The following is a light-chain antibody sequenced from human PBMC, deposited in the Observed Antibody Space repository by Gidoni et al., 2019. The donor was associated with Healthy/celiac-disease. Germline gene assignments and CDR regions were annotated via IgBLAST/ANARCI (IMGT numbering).Light chain of an antibody. J-gene: IGKJ1*01. V-gene: IGKV3-15*01. CDR2: GAS. CDR3: QQYNNWPGT. Sequence: EIVMPQSPATLSVSPGERATLSCRARQSVRSNLAWYQQKPGQAPRLLIYGASTRATGIPARFSGSGSGTEFTLTISSLQSEDFAVYYCQQYNNWPGTFGQGTKVEIK. CDR1: QSVRSN.